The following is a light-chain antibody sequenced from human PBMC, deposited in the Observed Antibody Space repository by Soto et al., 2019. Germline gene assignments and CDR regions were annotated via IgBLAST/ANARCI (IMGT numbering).Light chain of an antibody. CDR1: QPVSSN. CDR2: RAS. Sequence: EIVMTQSPATLSVSPGERATLSCTASQPVSSNFAWYPQKPGQAPTLVIYRASTRATGIPATLSGSGSGTEFTLTISSLQSEDFAVYYCQQYNNWPYTFGQGTKLEIK. V-gene: IGKV3-15*01. J-gene: IGKJ2*01. CDR3: QQYNNWPYT.